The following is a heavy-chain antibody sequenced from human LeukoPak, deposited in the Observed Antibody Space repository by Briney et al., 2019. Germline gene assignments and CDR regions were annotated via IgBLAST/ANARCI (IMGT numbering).Heavy chain of an antibody. V-gene: IGHV3-23*01. Sequence: PGGSLRLSCAVSGFTFSSYAMSWVRQAPGKGLEWVSAISGSGGSTYYADSVKGRFTISRDNSKNTLYLQMNSLRAEDTAVYYCAKDLGDIVVVVADGTFDIWGQGTMVTVSS. CDR3: AKDLGDIVVVVADGTFDI. J-gene: IGHJ3*02. CDR2: ISGSGGST. D-gene: IGHD2-15*01. CDR1: GFTFSSYA.